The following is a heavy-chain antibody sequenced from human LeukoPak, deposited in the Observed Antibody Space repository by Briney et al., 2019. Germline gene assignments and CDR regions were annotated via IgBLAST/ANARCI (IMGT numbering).Heavy chain of an antibody. Sequence: ASVKVSCKASGYTFTSYAMHWVRQAPGQRLEWMGWINAGNGNTKYSQKLQGRVTMTSDTSTSTAYMELRSLNSDDTAVYYCASSKNYYDSRGLDYWGQGTLVTVSS. CDR3: ASSKNYYDSRGLDY. D-gene: IGHD3-22*01. J-gene: IGHJ4*02. V-gene: IGHV1-3*01. CDR1: GYTFTSYA. CDR2: INAGNGNT.